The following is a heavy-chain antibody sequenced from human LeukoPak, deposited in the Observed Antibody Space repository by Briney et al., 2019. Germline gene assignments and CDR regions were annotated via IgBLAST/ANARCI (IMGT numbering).Heavy chain of an antibody. CDR3: ARARWAGYSSGWYYFDY. J-gene: IGHJ4*02. CDR2: INPSGGST. CDR1: GYTFTSYY. V-gene: IGHV1-46*01. D-gene: IGHD6-19*01. Sequence: ASVKVSCKASGYTFTSYYMHWVRQAPGQGLEWMGIINPSGGSTSYAQKFQGRVTMTRDTSTSTVYMELSSLRSEDTAVYYCARARWAGYSSGWYYFDYWGQGTLVTVSS.